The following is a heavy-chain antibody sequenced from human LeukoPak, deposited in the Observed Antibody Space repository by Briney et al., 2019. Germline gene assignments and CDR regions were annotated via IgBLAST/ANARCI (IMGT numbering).Heavy chain of an antibody. Sequence: SETLSLTCAVSGGSISSSNWWSWIRQPPGKGLEWIGNLYYNGSANHNPSLKSRVTISSDTSKNQFSLKLTSVTAADTAVYYCARAGGIRTAALDLDYWGQGTLVTVSS. V-gene: IGHV4-61*01. J-gene: IGHJ4*02. D-gene: IGHD6-25*01. CDR3: ARAGGIRTAALDLDY. CDR2: LYYNGSA. CDR1: GGSISSSNW.